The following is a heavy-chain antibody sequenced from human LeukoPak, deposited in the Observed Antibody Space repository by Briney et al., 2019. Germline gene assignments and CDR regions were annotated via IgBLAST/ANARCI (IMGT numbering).Heavy chain of an antibody. Sequence: PSETLSLTCTVSGGSISSYYWSWIRQPAGKGLEWIGRIYTSGSTNYNPSLKSRVTMSVDTSKNQFSLKLSSVTAADTAVYYCARDPTVRGVIIWSAFDIWGQGTRVTVSS. V-gene: IGHV4-4*07. D-gene: IGHD3-10*01. J-gene: IGHJ3*02. CDR3: ARDPTVRGVIIWSAFDI. CDR1: GGSISSYY. CDR2: IYTSGST.